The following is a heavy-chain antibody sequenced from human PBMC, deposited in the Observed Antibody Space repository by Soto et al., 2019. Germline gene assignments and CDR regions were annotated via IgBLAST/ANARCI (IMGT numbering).Heavy chain of an antibody. CDR1: AYTFASYG. CDR2: ISAYNGNT. D-gene: IGHD6-13*01. Sequence: QVQLVQSGAEVKKPGASVKVSCKASAYTFASYGISWVRQAPGQGLEWMGWISAYNGNTDYAQKFQGRLTMTTDTSTSTAYRELRSLRSDDTAVYYCARDGPHIAAAGDVWGQGTTVTVSS. CDR3: ARDGPHIAAAGDV. J-gene: IGHJ6*02. V-gene: IGHV1-18*01.